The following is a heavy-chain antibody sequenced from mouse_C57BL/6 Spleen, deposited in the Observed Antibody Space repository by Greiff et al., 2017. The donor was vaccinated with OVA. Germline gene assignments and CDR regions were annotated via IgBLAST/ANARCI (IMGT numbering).Heavy chain of an antibody. CDR1: GFTFSSYA. J-gene: IGHJ2*01. D-gene: IGHD3-2*02. CDR3: ARDSSGYVEYFDY. V-gene: IGHV5-4*01. Sequence: EVKVVESGGGLVKPGGSLKLSCAASGFTFSSYAMSWVRQTPEKRLEWVATISDGGSYTYYPDNVKGRFTISRDNAKNNLYLQMSHLKSEDTAMYYCARDSSGYVEYFDYWGQGTTLTVSS. CDR2: ISDGGSYT.